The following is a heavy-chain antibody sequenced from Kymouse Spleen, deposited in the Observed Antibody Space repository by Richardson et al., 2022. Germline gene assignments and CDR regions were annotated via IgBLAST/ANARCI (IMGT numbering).Heavy chain of an antibody. CDR1: GFTFSSYG. D-gene: IGHD6-6*01. CDR3: AKGIAARSLFDY. CDR2: ISYDGSNK. J-gene: IGHJ4*02. V-gene: IGHV3-30*18. Sequence: QVQLVESGGGVVQPGRSLRLSCAASGFTFSSYGMHWVRQAPGKGLEWVAVISYDGSNKYYADSVKGRFTISRDNSKNTLYLQMNSLRAEDTAVYYCAKGIAARSLFDYWGQGTLVTVSS.